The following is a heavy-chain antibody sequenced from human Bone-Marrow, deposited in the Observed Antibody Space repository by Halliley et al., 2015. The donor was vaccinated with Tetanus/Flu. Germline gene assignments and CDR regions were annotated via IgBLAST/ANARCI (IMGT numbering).Heavy chain of an antibody. CDR1: GGSISGSRNY. V-gene: IGHV4-39*01. CDR2: VYDTGST. D-gene: IGHD3-16*01. Sequence: GLVKPSETLSLTCIVSGGSISGSRNYWGWIRQPPGKGLEWIGNVYDTGSTYYNPSFRSRVTVDTSKNQFSLQLTYVTAADTAVYYCARLDTSREENAFDVWGQGTMVTVSS. CDR3: ARLDTSREENAFDV. J-gene: IGHJ3*01.